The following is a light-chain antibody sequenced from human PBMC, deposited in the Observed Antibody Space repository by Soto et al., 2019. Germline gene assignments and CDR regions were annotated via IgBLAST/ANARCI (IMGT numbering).Light chain of an antibody. CDR1: QTINNC. V-gene: IGKV1-5*01. CDR2: DAS. CDR3: QQCYIYWT. J-gene: IGKJ1*01. Sequence: DIQMTQSPSTLSASVGDTVTISFRASQTINNCLAWYQQKPGKAPKLLISDASNLETGVPSRFSGSGSGTEFTLSINSLQPDDFATYYCQQCYIYWTFGQGTKVDIK.